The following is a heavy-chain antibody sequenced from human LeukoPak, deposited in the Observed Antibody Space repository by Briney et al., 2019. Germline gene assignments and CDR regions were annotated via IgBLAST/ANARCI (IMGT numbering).Heavy chain of an antibody. Sequence: SETLSLTCTVSGGSISSSSYYWGWIRQPPGKGLEWIGSIYYSGSTYYNPSLKSRVTISVDTSKNQFSLKLSSVTAADTAVYYCAREDEIAVDKWGRGTLVTVSS. CDR3: AREDEIAVDK. V-gene: IGHV4-39*07. D-gene: IGHD6-19*01. CDR1: GGSISSSSYY. J-gene: IGHJ4*02. CDR2: IYYSGST.